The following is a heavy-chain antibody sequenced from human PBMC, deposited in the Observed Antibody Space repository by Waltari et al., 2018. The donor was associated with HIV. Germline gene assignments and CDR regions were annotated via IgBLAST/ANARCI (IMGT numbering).Heavy chain of an antibody. CDR3: TREWGTLMVAWFDP. Sequence: QVQLQESGPGLVKPSETLSLTCAVSGYSISSGYFWGWNRQPPGKALEWIGSMFHNGSTYYNPSLKSRVTISVDTSKNQFSLKLSSVTSADTAIYYCTREWGTLMVAWFDPWGQGTLVTVSS. D-gene: IGHD3-10*01. CDR2: MFHNGST. J-gene: IGHJ5*02. CDR1: GYSISSGYF. V-gene: IGHV4-38-2*02.